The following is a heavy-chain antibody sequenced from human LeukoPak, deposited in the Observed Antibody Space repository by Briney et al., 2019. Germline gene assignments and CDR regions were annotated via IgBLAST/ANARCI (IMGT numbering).Heavy chain of an antibody. CDR3: ARDRYSSSRSFDY. D-gene: IGHD6-6*01. CDR1: GDSISSGGYY. J-gene: IGHJ4*02. CDR2: IYYSGST. Sequence: SETLSLTCTVSGDSISSGGYYWSWIRQHPGKGLEWIGYIYYSGSTFYNPSLKSRVTISVDTSKNQFSLKLSSVTAADTAVYYCARDRYSSSRSFDYWGQGTLVTVSS. V-gene: IGHV4-31*03.